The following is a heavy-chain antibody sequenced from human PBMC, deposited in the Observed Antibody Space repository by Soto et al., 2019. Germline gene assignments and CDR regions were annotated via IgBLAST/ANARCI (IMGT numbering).Heavy chain of an antibody. CDR1: GFIFGSYS. CDR3: AKVYRYDGSEIFGF. CDR2: IKSSGNNI. V-gene: IGHV3-48*02. J-gene: IGHJ4*02. D-gene: IGHD3-22*01. Sequence: GGSLRLSCAASGFIFGSYSMSWVRQAPGKGPEWISYIKSSGNNIYYADSVKGRFTISRDNAKNSLYLQMNSLRDEDTAVYYCAKVYRYDGSEIFGFCGQGPLVTVYS.